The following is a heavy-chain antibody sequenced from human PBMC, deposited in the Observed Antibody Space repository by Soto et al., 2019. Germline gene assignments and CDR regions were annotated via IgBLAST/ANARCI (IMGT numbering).Heavy chain of an antibody. CDR2: IKQDGSEK. J-gene: IGHJ3*02. V-gene: IGHV3-7*01. Sequence: LSCAASGFTFSSYWMSWVRQAPGKGLGWGANIKQDGSEKYYVDSVKGRFTISRDNAKNSLYLQMNSLRAEDTAVYYCASTFTAFDIWGQGTMVTVSS. CDR1: GFTFSSYW. CDR3: ASTFTAFDI.